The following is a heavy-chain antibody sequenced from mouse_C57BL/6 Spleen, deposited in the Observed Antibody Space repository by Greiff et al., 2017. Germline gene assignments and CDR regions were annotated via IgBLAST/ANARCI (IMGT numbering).Heavy chain of an antibody. J-gene: IGHJ4*01. CDR2: ISSGGDYI. CDR3: TRADYYGSIYAMDD. V-gene: IGHV5-9-1*02. Sequence: EVHLVESGEGLVKPGGSLKLSCAASGFTFSSYAMSWVRQTPEKRLEWVAYISSGGDYIYYADTVKGRFTISRDNARNTLYLQMSSLKSEDTAMYYCTRADYYGSIYAMDDWGQGTSVTVSS. CDR1: GFTFSSYA. D-gene: IGHD1-1*01.